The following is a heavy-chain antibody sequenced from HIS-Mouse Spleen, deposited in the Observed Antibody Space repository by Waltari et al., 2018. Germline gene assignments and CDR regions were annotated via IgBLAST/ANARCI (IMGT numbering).Heavy chain of an antibody. CDR3: ARHPRQHWYFDY. V-gene: IGHV4-39*01. CDR2: IYYSGST. D-gene: IGHD6-13*01. Sequence: QLQLQESGPGLVKPSETLSLTCTVSGGSISSSSYYWGWIRQPPGKGLEWIGSIYYSGSTYSTPSLKSRVTISVDTSKNQFSLKLSSVTAADTAVYYCARHPRQHWYFDYWGQGTLVTVSS. CDR1: GGSISSSSYY. J-gene: IGHJ4*02.